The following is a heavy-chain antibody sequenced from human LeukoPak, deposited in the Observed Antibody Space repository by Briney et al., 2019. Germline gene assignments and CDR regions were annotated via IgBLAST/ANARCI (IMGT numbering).Heavy chain of an antibody. CDR1: GGTSSSYA. V-gene: IGHV1-69*13. CDR3: ARGGYYGSGSYLIPPNFDY. Sequence: ASVKVSCKASGGTSSSYAISWGRQAPGQGVEWMGGIITIFGTANYAQKRQGRVTITAEESTRTAYMEQSSLRPGDTAVYYCARGGYYGSGSYLIPPNFDYWGQGTLVTVSS. CDR2: IITIFGTA. D-gene: IGHD3-10*01. J-gene: IGHJ4*02.